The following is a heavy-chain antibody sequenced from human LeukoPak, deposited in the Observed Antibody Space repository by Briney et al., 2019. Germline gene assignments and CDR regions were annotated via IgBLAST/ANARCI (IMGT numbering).Heavy chain of an antibody. CDR2: IYYSGST. V-gene: IGHV4-39*01. J-gene: IGHJ5*02. CDR1: GGSISSSSYY. Sequence: SETLSLTCTVSGGSISSSSYYWGWIRQPPGKGLEWIGSIYYSGSTNYNPSLKSRVTISVDTSKNQFSLKLSSVTAADTAVYYCARHCPNAYYGSGSPYRVAWFDPWGQGTLVTVSS. CDR3: ARHCPNAYYGSGSPYRVAWFDP. D-gene: IGHD3-10*01.